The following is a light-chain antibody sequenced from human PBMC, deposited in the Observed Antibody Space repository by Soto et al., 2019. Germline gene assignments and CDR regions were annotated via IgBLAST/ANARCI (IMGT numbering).Light chain of an antibody. J-gene: IGLJ3*02. CDR3: TSYTSSSTWV. Sequence: QSALTQSASVSGSPGQSITISCIGTSSDVGGYNYVSWYQQHPGKAPKFMIYEVNNRPSGVSNRFSGSKSGNTASLTISGLQAEDEGDYYCTSYTSSSTWVFGGGTKLTVL. CDR1: SSDVGGYNY. CDR2: EVN. V-gene: IGLV2-14*01.